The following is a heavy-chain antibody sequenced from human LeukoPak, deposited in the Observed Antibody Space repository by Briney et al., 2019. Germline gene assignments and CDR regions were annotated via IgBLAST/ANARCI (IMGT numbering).Heavy chain of an antibody. J-gene: IGHJ6*02. V-gene: IGHV1-2*04. Sequence: ASVKVSCKASGYTFTGYSMHWVRQAPGQGLEWMGWINPNSGGTNYAQKFQGWVTMTRDTSISTAYMELSRLRSDDTAVYYCARAGSPGWNFWSGYDYYGMDVWGQGTTVTVSS. D-gene: IGHD3-3*01. CDR1: GYTFTGYS. CDR2: INPNSGGT. CDR3: ARAGSPGWNFWSGYDYYGMDV.